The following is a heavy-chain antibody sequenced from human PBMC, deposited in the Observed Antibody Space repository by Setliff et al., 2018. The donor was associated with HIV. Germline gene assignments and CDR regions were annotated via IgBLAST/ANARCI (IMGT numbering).Heavy chain of an antibody. CDR1: GFTFDDYT. CDR3: VKDVNYRSGSLSDF. Sequence: GGSLRLSCAASGFTFDDYTMHWVRQAPGKGLEWVSLISWDGGSTYYADSVKGRFTISRDNSKNTLYLQMDSLRDEDTALYYCVKDVNYRSGSLSDFWGQGTPVTVSS. J-gene: IGHJ4*02. D-gene: IGHD3-10*01. CDR2: ISWDGGST. V-gene: IGHV3-43*01.